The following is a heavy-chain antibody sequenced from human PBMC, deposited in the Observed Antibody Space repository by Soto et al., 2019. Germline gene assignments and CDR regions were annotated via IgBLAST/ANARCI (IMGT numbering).Heavy chain of an antibody. J-gene: IGHJ4*02. CDR2: NYYSGST. D-gene: IGHD6-13*01. CDR1: GGSISSYY. V-gene: IGHV4-59*08. CDR3: ARTTAAVDY. Sequence: QVQLQESGPGLVKPSETLSLTCTVSGGSISSYYWSWIRQPPGKGLELIGYNYYSGSTNYNPSLKSRVTISVATSKNQLSLKLSSVTAADAAVYYCARTTAAVDYWGQGTLVTVSS.